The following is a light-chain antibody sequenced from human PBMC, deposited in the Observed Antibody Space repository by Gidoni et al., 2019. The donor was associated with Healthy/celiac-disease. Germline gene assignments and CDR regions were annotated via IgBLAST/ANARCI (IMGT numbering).Light chain of an antibody. Sequence: AIRMTQSPSSLSASTGDRVTITWRASQGISSYLAWYQQKPGKAPKLLIYAASTWQSGVPSRFSGSGSGTDFTLTISCLQSEDFATYYCQQYYSYPWTFGQGTKVEIK. CDR2: AAS. J-gene: IGKJ1*01. CDR1: QGISSY. CDR3: QQYYSYPWT. V-gene: IGKV1-8*01.